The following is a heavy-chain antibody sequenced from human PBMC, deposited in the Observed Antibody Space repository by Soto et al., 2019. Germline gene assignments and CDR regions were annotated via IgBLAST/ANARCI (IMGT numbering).Heavy chain of an antibody. D-gene: IGHD3-22*01. CDR2: IYSGGST. Sequence: GRSLRLSCAASGFTVSSNCMSWVRQAPGKGLEWVSVIYSGGSTYYADSVKGRFTISRDNSKNTLYLQMNSLRAEDTAVYYCARDRVESGYPEYFQHWGQGTLVTVSS. V-gene: IGHV3-53*01. CDR3: ARDRVESGYPEYFQH. J-gene: IGHJ1*01. CDR1: GFTVSSNC.